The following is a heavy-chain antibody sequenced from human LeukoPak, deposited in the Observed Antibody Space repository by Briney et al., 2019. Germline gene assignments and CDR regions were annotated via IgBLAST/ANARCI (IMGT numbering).Heavy chain of an antibody. Sequence: SETLSLTCTVSGGSISPYYWSWIRQPPGKGLEWIGYIYYTGSGSTNYNPSLKSRVTISVDTSKNQFSLKLSSVTAADTAVYYCARAGRIGYYNSLPRWFDPWGQGTLVTVSS. J-gene: IGHJ5*02. D-gene: IGHD3-9*01. V-gene: IGHV4-59*12. CDR1: GGSISPYY. CDR2: IYYTGSGST. CDR3: ARAGRIGYYNSLPRWFDP.